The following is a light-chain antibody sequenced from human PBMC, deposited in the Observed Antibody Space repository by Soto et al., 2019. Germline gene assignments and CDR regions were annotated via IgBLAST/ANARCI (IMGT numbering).Light chain of an antibody. J-gene: IGKJ4*01. CDR1: QSISSNS. Sequence: EIVLTQSPGTLSLSPGERATLSCRASQSISSNSLAWYQQKPGQAPRLFIYGASSRATGIPDRFSGSGSGTHFTLTISRLEPEDFAVYYCQQHGDSLTFGGGTKVDIK. CDR2: GAS. CDR3: QQHGDSLT. V-gene: IGKV3-20*01.